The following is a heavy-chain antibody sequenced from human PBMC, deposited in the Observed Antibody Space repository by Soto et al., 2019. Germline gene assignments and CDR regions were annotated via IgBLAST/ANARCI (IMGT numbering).Heavy chain of an antibody. D-gene: IGHD5-18*01. Sequence: GGSLRLSCAASGFTFSSYGMHWVRQAPGKGLEWVAVIWYDGSNKYYADSVKGRFTISRDNSKNTLYLQMNSLRAEDTAVYYCARDIGYSYGYERYYYYYGMDVWGQGTTVTVSS. CDR3: ARDIGYSYGYERYYYYYGMDV. J-gene: IGHJ6*02. V-gene: IGHV3-33*01. CDR2: IWYDGSNK. CDR1: GFTFSSYG.